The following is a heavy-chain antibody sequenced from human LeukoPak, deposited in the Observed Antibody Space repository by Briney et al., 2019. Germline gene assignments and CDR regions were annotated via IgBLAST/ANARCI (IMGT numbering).Heavy chain of an antibody. J-gene: IGHJ4*02. D-gene: IGHD3-10*01. Sequence: PGGSLRLSCAASGFTFSSYAMSWVRQAPGKGLEWVSAISGSDGSTYYADSVKGRFTISRDNAKNSLYLQMNSLRAEDTAVYYCARALRYGSGTFDYWGQGTLVTVSS. CDR3: ARALRYGSGTFDY. V-gene: IGHV3-23*01. CDR2: ISGSDGST. CDR1: GFTFSSYA.